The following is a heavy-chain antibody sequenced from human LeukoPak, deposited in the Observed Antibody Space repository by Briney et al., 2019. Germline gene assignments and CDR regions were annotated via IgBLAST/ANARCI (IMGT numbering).Heavy chain of an antibody. Sequence: SETLSLTCTVSGGSISSISYYWGWIRQPPGKGLEWIGSMYHNGSTYYSPSLKSRVTISVDTSKNQFSLKLTSVTAADTAVYYCARHPSGRMWLQQGGWFDPWGQGTLVTVSS. CDR1: GGSISSISYY. D-gene: IGHD5-24*01. CDR2: MYHNGST. CDR3: ARHPSGRMWLQQGGWFDP. V-gene: IGHV4-39*01. J-gene: IGHJ5*02.